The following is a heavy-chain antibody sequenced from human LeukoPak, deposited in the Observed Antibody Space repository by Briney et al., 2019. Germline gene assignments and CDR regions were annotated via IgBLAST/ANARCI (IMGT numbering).Heavy chain of an antibody. V-gene: IGHV4-61*08. CDR3: ARVDYGSGSYRFDP. J-gene: IGHJ5*02. CDR1: GGSISSSGNY. CDR2: IYYSGST. Sequence: SETLSLTCSVSGGSISSSGNYWVWIRQPPGKGLEWIGYIYYSGSTNYNPSLKSRVTISVDTSKNQFSLKLSSVTAADTAVYYCARVDYGSGSYRFDPWGQGTLVTVSS. D-gene: IGHD3-10*01.